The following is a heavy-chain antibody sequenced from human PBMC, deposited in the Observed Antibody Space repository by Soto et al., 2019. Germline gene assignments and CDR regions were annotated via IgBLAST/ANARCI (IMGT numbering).Heavy chain of an antibody. D-gene: IGHD2-2*01. V-gene: IGHV1-18*01. J-gene: IGHJ5*02. Sequence: QVQLVQSGAEVKKPGASVKVSCKASGYTFTSYGISWVRQAPGQGLEWMGWISAYNGNTNYAQKLQGRVTMTTDTSTSIAYMELRSLRSDDTAVYYCARDHWEVPAAASYNWFDPWGQGTLVTVSS. CDR3: ARDHWEVPAAASYNWFDP. CDR2: ISAYNGNT. CDR1: GYTFTSYG.